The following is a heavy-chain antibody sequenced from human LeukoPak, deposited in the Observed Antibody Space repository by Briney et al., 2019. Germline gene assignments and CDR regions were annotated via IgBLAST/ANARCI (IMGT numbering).Heavy chain of an antibody. Sequence: ASVKFSSKASGYTFTSYGISWVRQAPGQGLEWMGWISAYNGNTNYAQKLQGRVTMTTDTSTSTAYMELRSLRSDDTAVYYCARDIGRYDSSGYSFDYWGQGTLVTVSS. J-gene: IGHJ4*02. CDR3: ARDIGRYDSSGYSFDY. CDR2: ISAYNGNT. CDR1: GYTFTSYG. D-gene: IGHD3-22*01. V-gene: IGHV1-18*01.